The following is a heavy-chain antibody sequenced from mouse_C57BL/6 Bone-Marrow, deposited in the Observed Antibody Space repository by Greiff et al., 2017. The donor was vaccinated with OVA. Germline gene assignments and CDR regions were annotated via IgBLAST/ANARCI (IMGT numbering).Heavy chain of an antibody. CDR1: GYTFTDYY. CDR2: INPNNGGT. CDR3: ATIYDGYRDY. J-gene: IGHJ2*01. Sequence: VQLQQSGPELVKPGASVKISCKASGYTFTDYYMNWVKQSHGKSLEWIGDINPNNGGTSYNQKFKGKATLTVDKSSSTAYMELRSLTSEDSAVYYCATIYDGYRDYWGQGTTLTVSS. V-gene: IGHV1-26*01. D-gene: IGHD2-3*01.